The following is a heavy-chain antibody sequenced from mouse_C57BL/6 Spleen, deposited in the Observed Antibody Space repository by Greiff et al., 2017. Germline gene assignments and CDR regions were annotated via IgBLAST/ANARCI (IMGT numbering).Heavy chain of an antibody. V-gene: IGHV10-1*01. CDR3: VREWDYYAMDY. J-gene: IGHJ4*01. CDR2: IRSKSNNYAT. CDR1: GFSFNTYA. Sequence: EVKLVESGGGLVQPKGSLKLSCAASGFSFNTYAMNWVRRAPGKGLEWVARIRSKSNNYATYYADSVKDRFTISRDDSESMLYLQMNNLKTEDTAMYYCVREWDYYAMDYWGQGTSVTVSS.